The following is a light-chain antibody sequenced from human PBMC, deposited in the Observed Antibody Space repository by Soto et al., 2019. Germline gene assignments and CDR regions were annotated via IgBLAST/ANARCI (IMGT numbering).Light chain of an antibody. CDR3: QQYNSYRT. V-gene: IGKV1-5*01. Sequence: DIQMTQSPSTLSASVGDRVTITCRASQSISSWLAWYQQKPGEAPKLLIYDASSLESGVPSRFSGSGSGTEFTLTISRLQPDDFATYYCQQYNSYRTCGQGTKVEIK. J-gene: IGKJ1*01. CDR1: QSISSW. CDR2: DAS.